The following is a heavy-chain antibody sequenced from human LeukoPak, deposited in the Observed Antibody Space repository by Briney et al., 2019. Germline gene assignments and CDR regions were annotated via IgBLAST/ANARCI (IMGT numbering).Heavy chain of an antibody. CDR1: GGSISSYY. D-gene: IGHD6-19*01. V-gene: IGHV4-59*01. Sequence: SETLSLTCTVSGGSISSYYWSWIRQPPGKGLEWIGYIYYSGSTNYNPSLKSRVTISVDTYKNQFSLKLSSVTAADTAVYYCARGIAVAAYYYYGMDVWGQGTTVTVSS. CDR3: ARGIAVAAYYYYGMDV. J-gene: IGHJ6*02. CDR2: IYYSGST.